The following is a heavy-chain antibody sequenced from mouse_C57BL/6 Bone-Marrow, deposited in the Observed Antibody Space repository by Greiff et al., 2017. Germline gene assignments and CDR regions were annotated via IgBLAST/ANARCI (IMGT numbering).Heavy chain of an antibody. D-gene: IGHD1-1*01. V-gene: IGHV14-2*01. Sequence: VQLKQSGAELVKPGASVKLSCTASGFNFKDYYIHWVKQRTEQGLEWIGRIDPEDGETKYAPKFQDKATITADTSSNTAYLQLSSLTSEDTAVYYCTGARVYDGTNYWGQGTTLTVSA. J-gene: IGHJ2*01. CDR3: TGARVYDGTNY. CDR1: GFNFKDYY. CDR2: IDPEDGET.